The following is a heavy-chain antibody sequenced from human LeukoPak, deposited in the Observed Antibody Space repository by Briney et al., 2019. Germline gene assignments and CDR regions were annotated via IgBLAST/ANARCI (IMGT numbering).Heavy chain of an antibody. CDR2: IIPIFGTA. Sequence: SVKVSCKASGYTFTGYYMHWVRQAPGQGLEWMGGIIPIFGTANYAQKFQGRVTITADESTSTAYMELSSLRSEDTAVYYCAREYDSSGYYSDYFDYWGQGTLVTVSS. D-gene: IGHD3-22*01. CDR1: GYTFTGYY. V-gene: IGHV1-69*13. CDR3: AREYDSSGYYSDYFDY. J-gene: IGHJ4*02.